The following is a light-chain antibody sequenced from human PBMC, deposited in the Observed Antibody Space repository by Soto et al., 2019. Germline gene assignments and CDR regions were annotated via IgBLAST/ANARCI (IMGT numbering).Light chain of an antibody. J-gene: IGKJ3*01. Sequence: VLTQSPANLSLSPGESAALSCRASQSVGSHLAWLQQVPGQAPRLLIYDATNRANGIPAKFRGSGSGTDFTLTISSLEPEDFALYFCLQRASWPHTFGPGTKVEIK. CDR1: QSVGSH. V-gene: IGKV3-11*01. CDR3: LQRASWPHT. CDR2: DAT.